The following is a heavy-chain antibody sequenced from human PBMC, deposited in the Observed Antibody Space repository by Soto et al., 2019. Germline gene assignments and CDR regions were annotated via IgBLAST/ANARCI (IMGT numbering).Heavy chain of an antibody. CDR1: DGSIRNHNW. D-gene: IGHD4-17*01. CDR2: IYHSGST. V-gene: IGHV4-4*02. Sequence: SETLSLTCAVSDGSIRNHNWWSWVRQPPGKGLEWIGDIYHSGSTNSNPSLKSRVTISVDKSKSQFSLTLNSVTAADTAVYYCARNPTVTTPNYFDYWGLGTLVTVS. CDR3: ARNPTVTTPNYFDY. J-gene: IGHJ4*02.